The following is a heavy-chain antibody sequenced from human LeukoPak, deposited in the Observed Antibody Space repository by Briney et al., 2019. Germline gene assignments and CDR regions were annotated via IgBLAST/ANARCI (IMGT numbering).Heavy chain of an antibody. CDR1: GGSISSYY. CDR3: ARHMVRGVIDY. Sequence: PSETLSLTCTVSGGSISSYYWSWIRQPPGKGLEWIGYIYYSGCTNYNPSLKSRVTISVDTSKNQFSLKLSSVTAADTAVYYCARHMVRGVIDYWGQGTLVTVSS. D-gene: IGHD3-10*01. CDR2: IYYSGCT. V-gene: IGHV4-59*01. J-gene: IGHJ4*02.